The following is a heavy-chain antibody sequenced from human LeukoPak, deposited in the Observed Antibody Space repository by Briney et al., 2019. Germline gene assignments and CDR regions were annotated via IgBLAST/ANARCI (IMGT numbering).Heavy chain of an antibody. CDR2: IGSDNKP. CDR1: GFTFSAYA. CDR3: AKERSGGWPFDY. J-gene: IGHJ4*02. D-gene: IGHD6-19*01. Sequence: GGSLRLSCEASGFTFSAYAMTWVRQAPGKGLEWVSSIGSDNKPHYSESVKGRFAISRDNSRNILFLHLNSLRAEDTALYYCAKERSGGWPFDYWGQGTLVTVSS. V-gene: IGHV3-23*01.